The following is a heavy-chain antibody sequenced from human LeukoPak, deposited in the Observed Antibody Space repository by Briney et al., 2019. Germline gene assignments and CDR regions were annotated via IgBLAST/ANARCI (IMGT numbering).Heavy chain of an antibody. CDR3: AVGITIFGVEPFDY. J-gene: IGHJ4*02. V-gene: IGHV3-23*01. CDR2: INGDGSST. D-gene: IGHD3-3*01. CDR1: GFTFSNYG. Sequence: GGSLRLSCAASGFTFSNYGLSWVRQAPGKGLEWVSAINGDGSSTYYADSVKGRFTISRDNSKNTLYLQMNSLRAEDTAVYYCAVGITIFGVEPFDYWGQGTLVTVSS.